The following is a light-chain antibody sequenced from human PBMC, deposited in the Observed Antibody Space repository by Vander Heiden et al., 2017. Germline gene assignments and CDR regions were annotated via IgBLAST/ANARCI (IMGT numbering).Light chain of an antibody. CDR3: SSYTSSSTLYV. CDR2: EVR. J-gene: IGLJ1*01. Sequence: QSALTQPASVSGSPGPSTTTSSTGTSSDVGGYNYVSWYQQHPGKAPKLMIYEVRNRRSGVSDRFSGSKSGNTASLTTSGLQAEDEADYYCSSYTSSSTLYVFGTGTKVTVL. CDR1: SSDVGGYNY. V-gene: IGLV2-14*01.